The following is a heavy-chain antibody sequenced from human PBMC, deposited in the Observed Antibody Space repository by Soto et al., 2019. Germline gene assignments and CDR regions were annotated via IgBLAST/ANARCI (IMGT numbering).Heavy chain of an antibody. CDR3: AKRIVGTTGHAFDV. D-gene: IGHD1-26*01. CDR2: IYRGGSTV. V-gene: IGHV3-11*01. Sequence: PGGSLRLSCAASGFTFSDFHMSWIRQSPGKGLEWISYIYRGGSTVYYADSVKGRFTISRDNAKNSLYLQMNSLRVEDTALYYCAKRIVGTTGHAFDVWGQGTTVTV. CDR1: GFTFSDFH. J-gene: IGHJ6*02.